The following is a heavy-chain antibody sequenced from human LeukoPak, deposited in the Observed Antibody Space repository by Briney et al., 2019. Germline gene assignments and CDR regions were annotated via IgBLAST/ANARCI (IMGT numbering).Heavy chain of an antibody. CDR3: ARDSGTWFYLQD. D-gene: IGHD2/OR15-2a*01. Sequence: GGSLRLSCAASGFTFSSYAMHWVRQAPGKGLEWVAVISYDGSNKYYADSVKGRFTISRDNSKNTLYLQMNSLRGEDTAVYFCARDSGTWFYLQDWGQGTLVTVSS. CDR2: ISYDGSNK. V-gene: IGHV3-30*04. J-gene: IGHJ1*01. CDR1: GFTFSSYA.